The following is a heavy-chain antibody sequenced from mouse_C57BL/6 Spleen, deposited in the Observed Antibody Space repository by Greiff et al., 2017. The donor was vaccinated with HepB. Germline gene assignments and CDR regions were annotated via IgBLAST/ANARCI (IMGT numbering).Heavy chain of an antibody. Sequence: EVKLVESGGDLVKPGGSLKLSCAASGFTFSSYGMSWVRQTPDKRLEWVATISSGGSYTYYPDSVKGRFTISRDNAKNTLYLQMSSLKSEDTAMYYCARLGYSKRYFDYWGQGTTLTVSS. CDR3: ARLGYSKRYFDY. V-gene: IGHV5-6*01. CDR2: ISSGGSYT. D-gene: IGHD2-5*01. CDR1: GFTFSSYG. J-gene: IGHJ2*01.